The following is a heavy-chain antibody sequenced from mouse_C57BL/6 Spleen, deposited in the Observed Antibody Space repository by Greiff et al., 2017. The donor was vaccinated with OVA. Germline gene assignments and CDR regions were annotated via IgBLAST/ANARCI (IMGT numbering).Heavy chain of an antibody. CDR3: ACYDGYQAWFGY. J-gene: IGHJ3*01. V-gene: IGHV1-18*01. CDR2: INPNNGGT. CDR1: GYTFTDYN. D-gene: IGHD2-3*01. Sequence: VQLQQSGPELVKPGASVKIPCKASGYTFTDYNMDWVKQSHGKSLEWIGDINPNNGGTNYNQKFKGKATLTVDKPSSTAYMQLSSLISEDSAVDYCACYDGYQAWFGYWGQGTLVTVSA.